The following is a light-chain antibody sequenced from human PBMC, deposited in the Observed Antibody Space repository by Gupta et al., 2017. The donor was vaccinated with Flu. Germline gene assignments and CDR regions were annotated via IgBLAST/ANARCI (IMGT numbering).Light chain of an antibody. CDR2: DAS. CDR1: RSVDMY. J-gene: IGKJ1*01. Sequence: PATLSLSPGEGATLSCRASRSVDMYLAWYQQKPGQPPRLLIYDASRRSTGIPARFSGSGFGTDFTLTISSLQPDDFAIYYCRQRDDWPRTFGQGTKLEMK. V-gene: IGKV3-11*01. CDR3: RQRDDWPRT.